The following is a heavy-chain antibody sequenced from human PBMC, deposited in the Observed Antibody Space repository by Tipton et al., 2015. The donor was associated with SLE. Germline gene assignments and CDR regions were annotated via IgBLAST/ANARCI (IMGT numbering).Heavy chain of an antibody. CDR1: GYTFTSYG. CDR3: ARDRAPSPVAGFPFDI. V-gene: IGHV1-18*01. Sequence: QSGPEVKKPGASVKVSCKASGYTFTSYGISWVRQAPGQGLEWMGWISAYNGNTNYAQKLQGRVTMTTDTSTGIAYMELRSLRSDDTAVYYCARDRAPSPVAGFPFDIWGQGTMVTVSS. CDR2: ISAYNGNT. J-gene: IGHJ3*02. D-gene: IGHD6-19*01.